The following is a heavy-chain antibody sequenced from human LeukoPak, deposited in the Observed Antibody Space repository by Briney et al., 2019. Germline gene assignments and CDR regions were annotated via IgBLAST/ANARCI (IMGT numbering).Heavy chain of an antibody. CDR2: IYYSGST. CDR3: ARDRRITMVRRPPAWFDP. J-gene: IGHJ5*02. D-gene: IGHD3-10*01. Sequence: SETLSLTCTVSGGSISSYYWSWIRQPPGKGLEWIGYIYYSGSTNYNPSLKSRVTISVDTSKNQFSLKLSSVTAADTAVYYCARDRRITMVRRPPAWFDPCGQGALVTVSS. CDR1: GGSISSYY. V-gene: IGHV4-59*01.